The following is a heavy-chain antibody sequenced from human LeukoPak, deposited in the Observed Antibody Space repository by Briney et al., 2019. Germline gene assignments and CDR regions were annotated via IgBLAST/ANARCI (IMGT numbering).Heavy chain of an antibody. CDR2: IYYSGST. CDR3: ARGRHYCTNGVCYKMDWFDP. J-gene: IGHJ5*02. V-gene: IGHV4-39*01. Sequence: PSETLSLTCTVSGGSISSSSYYWGWIRQPPGKGLEWIGSIYYSGSTYYNPSLKSRVTISVDTSKNQFSLKLSSVTAADTAVYYCARGRHYCTNGVCYKMDWFDPWGQGTLVTVSS. CDR1: GGSISSSSYY. D-gene: IGHD2-8*01.